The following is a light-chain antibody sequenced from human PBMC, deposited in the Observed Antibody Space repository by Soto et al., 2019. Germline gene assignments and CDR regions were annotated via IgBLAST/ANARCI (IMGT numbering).Light chain of an antibody. J-gene: IGKJ4*01. CDR3: QQYDSYPLT. V-gene: IGKV1-5*01. Sequence: QMTKSHSTLSASVGDRVTITFLASQSINNLLAWYQQKPGKAPKFLIYDVSTLESGVPSRFSGSGSGTEFTLTISSLQPEDFATYYCQQYDSYPLTFCGGAKVDIK. CDR2: DVS. CDR1: QSINNL.